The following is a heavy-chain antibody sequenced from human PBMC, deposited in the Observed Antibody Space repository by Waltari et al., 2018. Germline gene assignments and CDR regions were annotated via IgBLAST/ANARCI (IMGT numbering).Heavy chain of an antibody. CDR1: GFIFSSHD. J-gene: IGHJ4*02. CDR2: VVDTGTTT. Sequence: EVQLLESGGGLVQPGGSLRLSCAASGFIFSSHDMTWVRQASGKGLEWVSAVVDTGTTTRYADSVKGRFTISRDNSKNMLYLQRNSLRAEDTAVYYCAKVSGSTGWHFDYWGPGTLVTVPS. V-gene: IGHV3-23*01. CDR3: AKVSGSTGWHFDY. D-gene: IGHD6-19*01.